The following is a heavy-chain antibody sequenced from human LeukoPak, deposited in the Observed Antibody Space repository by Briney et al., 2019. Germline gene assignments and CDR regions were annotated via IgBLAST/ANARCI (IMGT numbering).Heavy chain of an antibody. D-gene: IGHD3-10*01. CDR3: ARDSGRGGTSF. Sequence: PGGSLRLSCAASGFTFSGYWMSWVRQAPGKGLEWVANIKQDGSEKYSVDSVKGRFTISRDNAKNSLYLQMNSLRVEDTAVYYCARDSGRGGTSFWGQGTLVTVSS. CDR2: IKQDGSEK. J-gene: IGHJ4*02. V-gene: IGHV3-7*01. CDR1: GFTFSGYW.